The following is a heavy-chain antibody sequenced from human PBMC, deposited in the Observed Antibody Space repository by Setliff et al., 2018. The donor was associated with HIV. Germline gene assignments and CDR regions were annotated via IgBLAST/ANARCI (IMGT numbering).Heavy chain of an antibody. Sequence: SETLSLTCTVSGVSIIYSYWTWIRQPPGKGPEWIGYVHHSGSTAYNPSLNSRVTMSIDASKNQVSLKVTSVTAADTAVYYCARVRLELRQYWFDSWGQGSPVTVSS. CDR1: GVSIIYSY. CDR2: VHHSGST. V-gene: IGHV4-59*01. D-gene: IGHD1-7*01. CDR3: ARVRLELRQYWFDS. J-gene: IGHJ5*01.